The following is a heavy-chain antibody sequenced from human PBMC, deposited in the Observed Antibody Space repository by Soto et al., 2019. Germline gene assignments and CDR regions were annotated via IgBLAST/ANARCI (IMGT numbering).Heavy chain of an antibody. D-gene: IGHD2-2*01. Sequence: QVQLVESGGGVVQPGRSLRLSCAASGFTFSSYGMHWVRQAPGKGLEWVAVISYDGSNKYYADSVKGRFTISRDNSKNTLYLQMNSLRAEDTAVYYCAKTVVPAATTLYYYYGMDVWGQGTTVTVSS. J-gene: IGHJ6*02. V-gene: IGHV3-30*18. CDR1: GFTFSSYG. CDR2: ISYDGSNK. CDR3: AKTVVPAATTLYYYYGMDV.